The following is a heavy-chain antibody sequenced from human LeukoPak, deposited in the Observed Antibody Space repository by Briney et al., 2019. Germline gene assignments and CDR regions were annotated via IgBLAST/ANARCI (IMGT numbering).Heavy chain of an antibody. CDR2: IKEDGSEI. Sequence: GGSLRLSCAASAFTFSNYWMSWVRQAPGKGLEWVANIKEDGSEIKYVDSGKGRFTIPRDNAKNSLYLQMNSLRVDDTAVYYCARDRGYSTFDYWGQGTLVTVSS. CDR3: ARDRGYSTFDY. D-gene: IGHD2-15*01. J-gene: IGHJ4*02. V-gene: IGHV3-7*01. CDR1: AFTFSNYW.